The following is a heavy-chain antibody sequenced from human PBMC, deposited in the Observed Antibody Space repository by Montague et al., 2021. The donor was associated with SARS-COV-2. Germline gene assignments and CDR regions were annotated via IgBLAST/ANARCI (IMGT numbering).Heavy chain of an antibody. J-gene: IGHJ4*02. CDR2: ISYSGST. CDR1: DDSSSSSIYY. CDR3: ARDHYHSSWFKY. D-gene: IGHD6-13*01. Sequence: SETLSLTCTVSDDSSSSSIYYWGWIRQPPGQGLDWIGTISYSGSTYHTPSLHSRVAISVDTSKKRFSLRLTSVTAADTAVYFCARDHYHSSWFKYWGPGTLVTVSS. V-gene: IGHV4-39*07.